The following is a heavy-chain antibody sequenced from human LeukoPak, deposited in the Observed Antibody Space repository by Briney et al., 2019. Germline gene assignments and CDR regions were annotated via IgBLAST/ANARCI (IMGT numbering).Heavy chain of an antibody. D-gene: IGHD6-19*01. CDR3: ARDSPVAGGGKAFDY. Sequence: SETLSLTCTVSGGSISSYYWSWIRQPPGKGLEWIGYIYYSGSTNYNPSLKSRVTISIDTSKNQFSLKLSSVTAADTAVYYCARDSPVAGGGKAFDYWGQGTLVTVSS. J-gene: IGHJ4*02. V-gene: IGHV4-59*01. CDR2: IYYSGST. CDR1: GGSISSYY.